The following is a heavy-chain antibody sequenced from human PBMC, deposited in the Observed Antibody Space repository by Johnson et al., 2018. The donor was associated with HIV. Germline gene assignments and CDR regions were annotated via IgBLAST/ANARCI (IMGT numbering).Heavy chain of an antibody. CDR2: IKQDGSEK. J-gene: IGHJ3*02. V-gene: IGHV3-7*02. CDR1: GFTFSSYW. D-gene: IGHD3-22*01. CDR3: SRPTSGYSGVKAFDI. Sequence: VQLVESGGGLVQPGGSLRLSCVASGFTFSSYWMSWVRQAPGKGLEWVANIKQDGSEKYYVDSVKGRFTISRDNSKNTLYLQMNSRRAADTAVYYCSRPTSGYSGVKAFDIWGHGTMVTVSS.